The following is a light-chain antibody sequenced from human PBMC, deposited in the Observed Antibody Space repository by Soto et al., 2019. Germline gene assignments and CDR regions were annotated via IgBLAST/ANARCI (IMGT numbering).Light chain of an antibody. Sequence: SYDLTQAPSVSVAPGQTARITCGGTNIGNKRVHWYQQKPGQAPVLVVYDDGDRPSGIPERFSGSNSGTTATLTVSRAEAGDEGDYYCQVWDSSSDHYVVGNGTNVTVL. CDR2: DDG. CDR3: QVWDSSSDHYV. J-gene: IGLJ1*01. V-gene: IGLV3-21*02. CDR1: NIGNKR.